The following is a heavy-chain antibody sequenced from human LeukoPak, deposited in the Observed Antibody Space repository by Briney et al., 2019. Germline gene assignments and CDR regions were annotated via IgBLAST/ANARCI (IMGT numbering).Heavy chain of an antibody. CDR2: ISAYNGNT. D-gene: IGHD3-3*01. J-gene: IGHJ4*02. V-gene: IGHV1-18*01. CDR3: ARGTYYDFWSGLDY. Sequence: ASVKVSCKASGYTFTSYGISWVRQAPGQGLEWMGWISAYNGNTNYAQKLQGRVTMTTDTSTSTAYMELRGLRSDDTAVYYCARGTYYDFWSGLDYWGQGTLVTVSS. CDR1: GYTFTSYG.